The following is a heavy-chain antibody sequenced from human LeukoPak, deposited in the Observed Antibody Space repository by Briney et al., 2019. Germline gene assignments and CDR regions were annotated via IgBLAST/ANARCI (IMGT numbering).Heavy chain of an antibody. CDR1: GGSFSGYY. CDR3: ARTYSSGWYYGYFQH. CDR2: INHSGST. J-gene: IGHJ1*01. Sequence: SETLSLTCAVYGGSFSGYYWSWIRQPPGKGLEWIGEINHSGSTNYNPSLKSRVTISVDTSKNQFSLKLSSVTAADTAVYYCARTYSSGWYYGYFQHWGQGTLVTVSS. D-gene: IGHD6-19*01. V-gene: IGHV4-34*01.